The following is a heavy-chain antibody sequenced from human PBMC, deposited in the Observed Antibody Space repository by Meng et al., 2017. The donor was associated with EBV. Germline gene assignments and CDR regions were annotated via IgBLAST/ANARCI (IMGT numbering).Heavy chain of an antibody. CDR2: IRSQVDGRTA. V-gene: IGHV3-15*01. CDR3: TTDEGGSRF. D-gene: IGHD1-26*01. CDR1: EFTFTSAW. Sequence: EGQLGGSGGGLVKPGESLKLPCAASEFTFTSAWMNWVRQAPGKGLEWVGRIRSQVDGRTADYSAPVKGRFTISRDDSKHTLYLQMNSLKIEDSVVYYCTTDEGGSRFWGQGTLVTVSS. J-gene: IGHJ4*02.